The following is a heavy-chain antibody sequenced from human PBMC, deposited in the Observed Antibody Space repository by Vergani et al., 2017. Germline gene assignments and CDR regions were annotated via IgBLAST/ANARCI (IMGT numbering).Heavy chain of an antibody. D-gene: IGHD6-6*01. CDR2: IWYDGSNK. V-gene: IGHV3-33*01. J-gene: IGHJ2*01. CDR3: ARIGAARRRYFDL. CDR1: GFTFSSYG. Sequence: QVQLVESGGGVVQPGRSLRLSCAASGFTFSSYGMHWVRQAPGKGLEWVAVIWYDGSNKYYADSVKGRFTISRDNSKNTLYLQMNSLRAEDTAVYYCARIGAARRRYFDLWGRGTLVTVSS.